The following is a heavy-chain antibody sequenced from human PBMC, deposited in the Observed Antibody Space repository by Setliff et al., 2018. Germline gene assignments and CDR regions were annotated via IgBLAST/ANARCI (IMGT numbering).Heavy chain of an antibody. CDR3: AREPTNTNYYYLDV. D-gene: IGHD2-8*01. Sequence: PSETLSLTCTVSGGSISTYYWSWIRQPPGKGLEWIGHIYTSGITNYSPSLRSRVTISLDTSENQFSLKLSFVTAADTAVYYCAREPTNTNYYYLDVWGRGTTVTVSS. J-gene: IGHJ6*03. CDR2: IYTSGIT. V-gene: IGHV4-4*08. CDR1: GGSISTYY.